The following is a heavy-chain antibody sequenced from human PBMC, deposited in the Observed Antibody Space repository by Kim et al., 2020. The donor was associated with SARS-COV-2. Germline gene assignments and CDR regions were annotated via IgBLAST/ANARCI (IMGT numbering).Heavy chain of an antibody. Sequence: KGRFTISRDNSKNTLYLQMNSLRAEDTAVYYCAKGPLNYYDSSGYYYVDYWGQGTLVTVSS. V-gene: IGHV3-23*03. CDR3: AKGPLNYYDSSGYYYVDY. J-gene: IGHJ4*02. D-gene: IGHD3-22*01.